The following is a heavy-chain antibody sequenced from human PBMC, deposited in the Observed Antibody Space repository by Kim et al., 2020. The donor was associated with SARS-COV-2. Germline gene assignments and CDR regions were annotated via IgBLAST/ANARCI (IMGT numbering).Heavy chain of an antibody. Sequence: SETLSLTCTVSGGSISSYYWSWIRQPPGKGLEWIGYIYYSGSTNYNPSLKSRVTISVDTSKNQFSLKLSSVTAAATAVSYCARDRHGDYSRWFEPWGPGT. V-gene: IGHV4-59*13. CDR3: ARDRHGDYSRWFEP. CDR2: IYYSGST. CDR1: GGSISSYY. D-gene: IGHD4-17*01. J-gene: IGHJ5*02.